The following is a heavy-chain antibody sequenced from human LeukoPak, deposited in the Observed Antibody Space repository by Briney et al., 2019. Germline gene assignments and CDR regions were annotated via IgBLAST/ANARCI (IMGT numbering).Heavy chain of an antibody. V-gene: IGHV3-74*01. CDR2: ADGGGSST. Sequence: GGSLRLSCAASGFTFSNYWMHWVRQAPGRGPVWVSRADGGGSSTSYADSEKGRFSISRDNAKSTLYLQINGLRAEDTAVYYCARGPGSSGGAYVGDYWGHGTLVTVSS. CDR1: GFTFSNYW. D-gene: IGHD3-22*01. CDR3: ARGPGSSGGAYVGDY. J-gene: IGHJ4*01.